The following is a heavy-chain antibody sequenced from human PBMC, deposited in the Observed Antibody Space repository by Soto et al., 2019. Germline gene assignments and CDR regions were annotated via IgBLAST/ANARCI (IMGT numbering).Heavy chain of an antibody. CDR3: AQGSGYSYSYTLWFDP. CDR2: ISGSGGST. CDR1: GFTFRSYA. D-gene: IGHD5-18*01. J-gene: IGHJ5*02. V-gene: IGHV3-23*01. Sequence: GGSLRLSCAASGFTFRSYAMSWVRQAPGKGLEWVSDISGSGGSTYHTDSVKGRFIISRDNSKNTLYLQMNSLRAEDTAVYYCAQGSGYSYSYTLWFDPWGQGTLLTVSS.